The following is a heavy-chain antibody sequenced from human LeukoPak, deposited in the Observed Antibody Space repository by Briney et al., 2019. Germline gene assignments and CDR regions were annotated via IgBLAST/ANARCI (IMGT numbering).Heavy chain of an antibody. Sequence: PGGSLRLSCAASGFTFSSYAMHWVRQAPGKGLEWVAVISYDGSNKYYADSVKGRFTISRDNSKNTLYLQMNSLRAEDTAVYYCAREGGGVYGSGWSFDYWGQGTLVTVSS. J-gene: IGHJ4*02. V-gene: IGHV3-30-3*01. CDR1: GFTFSSYA. D-gene: IGHD6-19*01. CDR2: ISYDGSNK. CDR3: AREGGGVYGSGWSFDY.